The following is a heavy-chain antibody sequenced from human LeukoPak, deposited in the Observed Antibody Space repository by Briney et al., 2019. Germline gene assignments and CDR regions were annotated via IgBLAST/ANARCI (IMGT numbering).Heavy chain of an antibody. CDR1: GGTFSSYA. J-gene: IGHJ4*02. V-gene: IGHV1-69*04. CDR2: IIPILGIA. D-gene: IGHD5-12*01. Sequence: GASVKVSCKASGGTFSSYAISWVRQAPGQGLEWMGRIIPILGIANYAQKFQGRVTITADKSTSTAYMELSSLRSEDTAVYYCARDQEYSGYELGYYFDYWGQGTLVTVSS. CDR3: ARDQEYSGYELGYYFDY.